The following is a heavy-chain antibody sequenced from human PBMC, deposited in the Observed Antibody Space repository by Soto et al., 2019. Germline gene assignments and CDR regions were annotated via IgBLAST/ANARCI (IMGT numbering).Heavy chain of an antibody. J-gene: IGHJ6*02. Sequence: PWLFLRLSCAAGEFTSSSNYMFCVRQAPGKGLEWVSVIYSGGSTYYADSVKGRFTISRDNSKNTLYLQMNSLRAEDTAVYYCASSSTSGYYTDYYYYGMDVWGQGTTVTVSS. V-gene: IGHV3-66*01. CDR1: EFTSSSNY. CDR3: ASSSTSGYYTDYYYYGMDV. D-gene: IGHD3-3*01. CDR2: IYSGGST.